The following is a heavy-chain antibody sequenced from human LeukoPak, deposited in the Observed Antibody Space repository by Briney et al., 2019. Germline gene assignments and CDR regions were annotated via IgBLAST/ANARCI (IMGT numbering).Heavy chain of an antibody. CDR1: GGSISSYY. D-gene: IGHD4-17*01. V-gene: IGHV4-59*01. J-gene: IGHJ4*02. CDR3: ARGEVDYCLDY. CDR2: IYYSGST. Sequence: SETLSLTCTASGGSISSYYWSWIRQPPGKGLEWIGYIYYSGSTNYNPSLKSRVTISVDMSKNQFSLKLSSVTAADTAVYYCARGEVDYCLDYWGQGTLVTVSS.